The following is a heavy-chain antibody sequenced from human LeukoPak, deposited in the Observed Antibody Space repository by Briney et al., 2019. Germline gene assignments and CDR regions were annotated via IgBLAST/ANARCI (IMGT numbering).Heavy chain of an antibody. CDR3: AKVLGSGNFDY. D-gene: IGHD1-26*01. CDR2: ISGSSGNT. Sequence: PGGSLRLSCAASGFTFSSYAMNWVRQAPGKGLEWVSGISGSSGNTNYADSVKGRFTISRDNSKDTLYLQMNSLRAEDTAVYYCAKVLGSGNFDYWGQGTLVTVSS. CDR1: GFTFSSYA. J-gene: IGHJ4*02. V-gene: IGHV3-23*01.